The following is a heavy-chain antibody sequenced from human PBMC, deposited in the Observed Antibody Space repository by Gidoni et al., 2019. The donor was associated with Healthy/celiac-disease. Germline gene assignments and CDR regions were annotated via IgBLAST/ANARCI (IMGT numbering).Heavy chain of an antibody. CDR1: GYTFTSYG. V-gene: IGHV1-18*04. CDR2: ISAYNGNT. Sequence: QVQLVQSGAEVKKPGASVKVSCKASGYTFTSYGISWVRQDHGQGLEWMGWISAYNGNTNYAQKLQGRVTMTTDTSTSTAYMELRSLRSDDTAVYYCARDPYDILTGYPNWFDPWGQGTLVTVSS. D-gene: IGHD3-9*01. CDR3: ARDPYDILTGYPNWFDP. J-gene: IGHJ5*02.